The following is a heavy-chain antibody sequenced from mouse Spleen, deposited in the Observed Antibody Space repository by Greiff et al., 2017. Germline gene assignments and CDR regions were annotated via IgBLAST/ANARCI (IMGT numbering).Heavy chain of an antibody. CDR3: ARRAAYFHYAMDY. Sequence: EVQLQQSGPELVKPGASVKISCKASGYTFTDYYMNWVKQSHGKSLEWIGDINPNNGGTSYNQKFKGKATLTVDKSSSTAYMELRSLTSEDSAVYYCARRAAYFHYAMDYWGQGTSVTVSS. CDR2: INPNNGGT. V-gene: IGHV1-26*01. D-gene: IGHD2-10*01. J-gene: IGHJ4*01. CDR1: GYTFTDYY.